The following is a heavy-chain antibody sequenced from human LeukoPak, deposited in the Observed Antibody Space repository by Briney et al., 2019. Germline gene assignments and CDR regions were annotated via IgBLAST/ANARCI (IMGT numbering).Heavy chain of an antibody. J-gene: IGHJ4*02. CDR2: ISSSTSTM. Sequence: PGGSLRLSCAASGFTFGTYNMNWVRQAPGKGLEWVSYISSSTSTMYYAGSVKGRFTISRDNAKNSLYLQMNSLRAEDTAMYYCARDWVHCSGGTCSTDYWGQGTLVTVSS. CDR3: ARDWVHCSGGTCSTDY. D-gene: IGHD2-15*01. V-gene: IGHV3-48*01. CDR1: GFTFGTYN.